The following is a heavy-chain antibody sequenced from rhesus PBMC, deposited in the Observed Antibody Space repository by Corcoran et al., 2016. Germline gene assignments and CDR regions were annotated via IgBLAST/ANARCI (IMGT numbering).Heavy chain of an antibody. Sequence: QVKLQQWGEGLVKPSETLSLTCAVYGGSISGYYWSWIRQPPGKELEWIRNIDGNSASTNYNPTLKNRVTISKDTSKNQFSLKLSSVTAADTAVYYCAREREDGLDSWGQGVVVTVSS. D-gene: IGHD1-44*02. CDR1: GGSISGYY. CDR3: AREREDGLDS. J-gene: IGHJ6*01. CDR2: IDGNSAST. V-gene: IGHV4-73*01.